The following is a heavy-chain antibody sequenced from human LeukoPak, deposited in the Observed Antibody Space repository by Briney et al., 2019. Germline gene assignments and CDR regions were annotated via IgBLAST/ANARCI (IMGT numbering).Heavy chain of an antibody. Sequence: ASVNVSYKASGYTFTSYYIYWVRQATGQGLEWMGWMNPNSGNTGYAQKFQGRVTMTRNTSISTAYMELSSLRSEDTAVYYCARRKGSAQLWLKRYYFDCWGQGTLVTVSS. CDR2: MNPNSGNT. D-gene: IGHD5-18*01. CDR3: ARRKGSAQLWLKRYYFDC. CDR1: GYTFTSYY. J-gene: IGHJ4*02. V-gene: IGHV1-8*01.